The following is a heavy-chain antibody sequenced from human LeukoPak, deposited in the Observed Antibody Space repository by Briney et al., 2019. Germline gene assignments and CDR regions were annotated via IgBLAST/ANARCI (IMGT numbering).Heavy chain of an antibody. V-gene: IGHV4-59*08. D-gene: IGHD4-17*01. CDR3: ARRSGTTWYFDY. Sequence: SETLSLTCTVSGGSISSYYWSWIRQPPGKGLEWIGYIYYTGSTNYNPSLMGRLTISVDTSKNQFSLKLSSVTAADTAVYYCARRSGTTWYFDYWGQGTLVTVSS. CDR1: GGSISSYY. J-gene: IGHJ4*02. CDR2: IYYTGST.